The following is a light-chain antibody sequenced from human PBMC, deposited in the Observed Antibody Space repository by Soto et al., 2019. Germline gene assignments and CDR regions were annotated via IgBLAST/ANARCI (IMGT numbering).Light chain of an antibody. CDR1: QSIRRS. CDR2: AAS. J-gene: IGKJ1*01. V-gene: IGKV1-39*01. Sequence: IQMTQSPSSLSASVADRVTITCRASQSIRRSLNWYQQKPGKAPKLLIYAASSLQSGVPSRFSGSGYGTDFTLTITSLQSEDFAIYYCQQSYRSPRTVGQGTKV. CDR3: QQSYRSPRT.